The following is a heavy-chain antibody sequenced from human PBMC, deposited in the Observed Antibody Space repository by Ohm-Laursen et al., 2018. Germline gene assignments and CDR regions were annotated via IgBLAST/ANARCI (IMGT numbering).Heavy chain of an antibody. V-gene: IGHV3-23*01. J-gene: IGHJ6*02. CDR2: ISRSGGGT. CDR3: ARDTRYYGMDV. Sequence: SLRLSCAASGFTFSSYGMSWVRQAPGKGPEWVSSISRSGGGTYYADSVKGRFTISRDNSKDTLYLQMNSLRAEDTAVYYCARDTRYYGMDVWGQGTTVTVSS. CDR1: GFTFSSYG.